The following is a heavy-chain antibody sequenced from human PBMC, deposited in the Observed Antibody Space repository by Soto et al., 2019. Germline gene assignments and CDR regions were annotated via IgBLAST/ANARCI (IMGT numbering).Heavy chain of an antibody. V-gene: IGHV1-2*04. J-gene: IGHJ6*02. Sequence: QVQLVQSGAEVKKPGASVKVSCKASGYTFTGYYMHWVRQAPGQGLEWMGWINPNSGGTNYAQKFQGWVNMTRATSISTDYMELSRLRSDDTAVYYCARDGATVTKYYYYGMDVWGQGTTVTVSS. D-gene: IGHD4-17*01. CDR1: GYTFTGYY. CDR3: ARDGATVTKYYYYGMDV. CDR2: INPNSGGT.